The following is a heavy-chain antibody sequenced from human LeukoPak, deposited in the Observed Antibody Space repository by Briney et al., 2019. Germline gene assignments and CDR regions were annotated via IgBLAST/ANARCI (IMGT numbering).Heavy chain of an antibody. J-gene: IGHJ4*02. CDR2: IYYSGST. V-gene: IGHV4-59*12. Sequence: SETLSLTCTVSGGSISNYYWSWIRQPPGKGLEWIGYIYYSGSTNYNPSLKSRVTMSVDTSKNQFSLKLSSVTAADTAVYYCARGGYYYDSTSYYSLDYWGQGTLVTVSS. CDR1: GGSISNYY. D-gene: IGHD3-22*01. CDR3: ARGGYYYDSTSYYSLDY.